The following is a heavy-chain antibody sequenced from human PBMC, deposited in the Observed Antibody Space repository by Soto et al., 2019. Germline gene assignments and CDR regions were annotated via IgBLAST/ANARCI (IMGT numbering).Heavy chain of an antibody. J-gene: IGHJ4*02. D-gene: IGHD3-9*01. CDR1: GFTFSSYG. CDR3: AKEWDILTGYYDTDTGYFDY. Sequence: QVQLVESGGGVVQPGRSLRLSCAASGFTFSSYGMHWVRQAPGKGLEWVAVISYDGSNKYYADSVKGRFTISRDNSKNTLYLQMNSLRAEDTAVYYCAKEWDILTGYYDTDTGYFDYWGQGTLVTVSS. V-gene: IGHV3-30*18. CDR2: ISYDGSNK.